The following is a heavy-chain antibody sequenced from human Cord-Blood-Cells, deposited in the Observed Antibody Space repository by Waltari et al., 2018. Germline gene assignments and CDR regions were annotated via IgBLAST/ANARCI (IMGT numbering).Heavy chain of an antibody. J-gene: IGHJ4*02. CDR1: GYTFTGYY. Sequence: QVQLVQSGAEVKKPGASVKVSCKASGYTFTGYYMHWVRQAPGQGLEWMGVINPNSGGTNYAQKFQGRVTMTRDTSISTAYMELSRLRSDDTAGYYCARVWNRYSSSWYDYWGQGTLVTVSS. V-gene: IGHV1-2*02. D-gene: IGHD6-13*01. CDR2: INPNSGGT. CDR3: ARVWNRYSSSWYDY.